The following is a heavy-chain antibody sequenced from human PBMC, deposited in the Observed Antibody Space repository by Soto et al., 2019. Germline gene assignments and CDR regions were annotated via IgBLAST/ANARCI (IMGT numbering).Heavy chain of an antibody. CDR3: ARVIKTLRYDFESSSYPVSFDQ. CDR1: GGSISSGDYY. V-gene: IGHV4-30-4*01. Sequence: PSETLSLTCTVSGGSISSGDYYLSWIRQPPGKGLEWIGYIYYSGNTYYDPSLKSRVTISIDTSTNQFSLKLSSVTAADTAVYYCARVIKTLRYDFESSSYPVSFDQWGQGTLVTVSS. J-gene: IGHJ4*02. D-gene: IGHD3-22*01. CDR2: IYYSGNT.